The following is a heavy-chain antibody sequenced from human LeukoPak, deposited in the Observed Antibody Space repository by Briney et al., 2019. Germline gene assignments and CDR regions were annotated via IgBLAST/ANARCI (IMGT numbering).Heavy chain of an antibody. CDR3: ARGDSSGYRY. V-gene: IGHV4-34*01. D-gene: IGHD3-22*01. J-gene: IGHJ4*02. Sequence: SETLSLTCAVYGGSFSGYYWSWIRQPPGKGLEWIGEINHSGSTNYNPSLKSRVTISVDTSKNQFSLKLSSVTAADTAVYYCARGDSSGYRYWGQGTLVAVSS. CDR2: INHSGST. CDR1: GGSFSGYY.